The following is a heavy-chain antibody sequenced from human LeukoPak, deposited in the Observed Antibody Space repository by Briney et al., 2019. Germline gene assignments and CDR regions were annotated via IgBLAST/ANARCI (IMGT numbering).Heavy chain of an antibody. CDR2: TYFRSKWYS. CDR3: AGAVATTSFFDY. D-gene: IGHD5-12*01. CDR1: GDSVSSNSAA. Sequence: PSQTLSLTCAISGDSVSSNSAAWNWIRQSPSRGLEWLGRTYFRSKWYSDYAVSVKSRIAINPDTSNIQFSLQLSSVTPEDTAVYYCAGAVATTSFFDYWGQGTLVTVSS. V-gene: IGHV6-1*01. J-gene: IGHJ4*02.